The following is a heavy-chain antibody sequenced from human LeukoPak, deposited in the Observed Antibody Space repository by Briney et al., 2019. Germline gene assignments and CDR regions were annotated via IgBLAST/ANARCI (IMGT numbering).Heavy chain of an antibody. J-gene: IGHJ4*02. CDR2: IYHSGSP. CDR1: GGSISSNRYY. CDR3: ARSLPTEYSSGWYTFDY. V-gene: IGHV4-39*01. Sequence: SETLSLTCTVSGGSISSNRYYWGWIRQPPGKGLEWIGSIYHSGSPYYNPPLKSRVTISVDTSKNQFSLKLSSVPAADTAVYYCARSLPTEYSSGWYTFDYWGQGTLVTVSS. D-gene: IGHD6-19*01.